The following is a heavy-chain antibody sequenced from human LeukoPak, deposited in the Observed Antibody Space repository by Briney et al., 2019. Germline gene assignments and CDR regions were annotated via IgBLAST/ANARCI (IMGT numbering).Heavy chain of an antibody. D-gene: IGHD1-26*01. CDR1: GGSISSSSYC. J-gene: IGHJ4*02. V-gene: IGHV4-39*01. CDR2: IYYSGTS. CDR3: AGHVGGSSNFGW. Sequence: SETLSLTCTVSGGSISSSSYCWGWIRQPQGKGLEWVVCIYYSGTSDYNPSLRSRVTMSVDTSKNQYSLELRSVTAADTAVYFCAGHVGGSSNFGWWGQGTLVTVSS.